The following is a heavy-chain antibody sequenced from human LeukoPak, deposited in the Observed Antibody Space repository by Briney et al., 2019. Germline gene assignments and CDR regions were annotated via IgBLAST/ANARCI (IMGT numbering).Heavy chain of an antibody. CDR1: GFTFGDYA. CDR3: TREAAMASDAFDI. D-gene: IGHD5-18*01. J-gene: IGHJ3*02. Sequence: GGSLRLSCTASGFTFGDYAMSWFRQAPGKGLEWVGFIRSKAYGGTTEYAASVKGRFTISRDDSKSIAYLQMNSLKTEDTAVYYCTREAAMASDAFDIWGQGTMATVSS. CDR2: IRSKAYGGTT. V-gene: IGHV3-49*03.